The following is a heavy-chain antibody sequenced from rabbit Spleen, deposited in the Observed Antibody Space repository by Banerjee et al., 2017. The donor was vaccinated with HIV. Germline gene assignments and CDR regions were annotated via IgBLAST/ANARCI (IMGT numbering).Heavy chain of an antibody. J-gene: IGHJ4*01. Sequence: QERLVESGGGLVQPEGSLTLTCTASGFSFSNKAVLCWVRQAPGKGLEWIACINVVTGKAVYASWAKGRFTFSKTSSTTVTLQMTGLTAADTATYLCARDLDDVIGWTFGWWGPGTLVTVS. CDR3: ARDLDDVIGWTFGW. CDR2: INVVTGKA. D-gene: IGHD1-1*01. CDR1: GFSFSNKAV. V-gene: IGHV1S45*01.